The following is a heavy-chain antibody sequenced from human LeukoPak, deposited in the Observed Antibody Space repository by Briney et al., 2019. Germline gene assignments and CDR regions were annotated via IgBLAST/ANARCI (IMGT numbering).Heavy chain of an antibody. V-gene: IGHV1-2*02. Sequence: ASVKVSCKASGYTFTGYYMHRVRQAPGQGLEWMGWINPNSGGTNYAQKFQGRVTMTRDTSISTAYMELSRLRSDDTAVYYCARATDTYYYDSSGYYPRAGDAFDIWGQGTMVTVSS. CDR2: INPNSGGT. CDR1: GYTFTGYY. J-gene: IGHJ3*02. CDR3: ARATDTYYYDSSGYYPRAGDAFDI. D-gene: IGHD3-22*01.